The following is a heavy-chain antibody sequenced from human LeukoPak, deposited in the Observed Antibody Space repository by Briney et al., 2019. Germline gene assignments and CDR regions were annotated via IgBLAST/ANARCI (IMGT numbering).Heavy chain of an antibody. CDR1: GGSISSYY. V-gene: IGHV4-59*01. CDR3: ARVPGIAEAGDY. D-gene: IGHD6-19*01. Sequence: SETLSLTCTVSGGSISSYYWSWIRQPPGKGLEWIGYIYYRGSTNYNPSLKSRVTISVDTSKNQFSLKLSSVTAADTAVYYCARVPGIAEAGDYWGQGTLVTVSS. CDR2: IYYRGST. J-gene: IGHJ4*02.